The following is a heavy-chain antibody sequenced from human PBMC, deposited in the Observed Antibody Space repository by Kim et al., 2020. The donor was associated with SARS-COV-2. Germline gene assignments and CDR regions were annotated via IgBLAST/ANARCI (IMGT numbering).Heavy chain of an antibody. V-gene: IGHV1-3*01. J-gene: IGHJ6*02. Sequence: ASVKVSCKASGYTFTSYAMHWVRQAPGQRLEWMGWINAGNGNTKYSQKFQGRVTITRDTSASTAYMELSSLRSEDTAVYYCARDPREVGAARYGMDVWGQGTTVTVSS. D-gene: IGHD6-6*01. CDR1: GYTFTSYA. CDR2: INAGNGNT. CDR3: ARDPREVGAARYGMDV.